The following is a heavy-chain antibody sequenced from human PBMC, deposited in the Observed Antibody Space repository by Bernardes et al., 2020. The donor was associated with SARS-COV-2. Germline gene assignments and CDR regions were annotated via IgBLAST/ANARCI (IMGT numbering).Heavy chain of an antibody. D-gene: IGHD1-26*01. V-gene: IGHV4-34*01. J-gene: IGHJ5*02. CDR1: GGSFSGHY. CDR3: TRRTGRMGLLGAPPREYPNWFDL. Sequence: SETLSLTCGVYGGSFSGHYWTWIRQSPGKGLEWIGQINHKGNTDYNPSLKSRVTISVDTSKNQFSLNLTSVTAADTAVYYCTRRTGRMGLLGAPPREYPNWFDLWGQGALVTVSS. CDR2: INHKGNT.